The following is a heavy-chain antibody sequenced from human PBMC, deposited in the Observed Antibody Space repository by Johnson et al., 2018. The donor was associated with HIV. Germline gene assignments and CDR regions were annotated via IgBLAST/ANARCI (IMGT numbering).Heavy chain of an antibody. D-gene: IGHD6-19*01. V-gene: IGHV3-30*03. Sequence: QVRLVESGGGVVQPGRSLRLSCAASGFIFSDYAIHWVRQAPGQGLEWVSVVSYDGRNTKYADSVKGRFTISRDNSKNTLSLQLNKLRPDDTAIYYCARAMEQWLNYVPFYVWGQGTMVTVSS. CDR1: GFIFSDYA. CDR3: ARAMEQWLNYVPFYV. CDR2: VSYDGRNT. J-gene: IGHJ3*01.